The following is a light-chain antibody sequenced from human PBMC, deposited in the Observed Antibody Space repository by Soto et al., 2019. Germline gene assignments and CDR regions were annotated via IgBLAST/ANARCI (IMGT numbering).Light chain of an antibody. Sequence: DIQMAKSPSSLSASVGDRVTITCQASQDISNYLNWYQQKPGKAPKPLIYDASNLETGVPSRFSGSGSGTDFTFTISSLQPEDIATYYCQQYDNLPLTFGGGTKVDIK. CDR2: DAS. J-gene: IGKJ4*01. CDR1: QDISNY. V-gene: IGKV1-33*01. CDR3: QQYDNLPLT.